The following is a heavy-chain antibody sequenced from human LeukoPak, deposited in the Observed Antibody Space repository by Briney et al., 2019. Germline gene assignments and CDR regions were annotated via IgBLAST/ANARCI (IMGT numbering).Heavy chain of an antibody. D-gene: IGHD3-9*01. CDR2: IRTGAHGGKT. CDR1: GFTFSDYA. Sequence: GSLRLSCAASGFTFSDYAMSWFRQAPGKGLECVGVIRTGAHGGKTEYAESVKGRFTISRDDSKNIAYLQMNSLKTEDTAVYYCSKLSDDDILTGIEYWGQGTLVTVSS. V-gene: IGHV3-49*03. J-gene: IGHJ4*02. CDR3: SKLSDDDILTGIEY.